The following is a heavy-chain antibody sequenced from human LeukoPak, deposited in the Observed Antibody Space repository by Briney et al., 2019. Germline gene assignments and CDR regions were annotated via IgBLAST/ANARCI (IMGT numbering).Heavy chain of an antibody. V-gene: IGHV1-69*13. J-gene: IGHJ4*02. Sequence: ASVRVSCKASRSTFSNYGISWVRQAPGQGLEWMGGIIPSFGTQHYAQKFRDRVTFIADESTSTLYMELSSLRSDDTAIYYCARDPSCSDISCYGLVYWGQGTLVTVSS. CDR2: IIPSFGTQ. CDR3: ARDPSCSDISCYGLVY. D-gene: IGHD2-15*01. CDR1: RSTFSNYG.